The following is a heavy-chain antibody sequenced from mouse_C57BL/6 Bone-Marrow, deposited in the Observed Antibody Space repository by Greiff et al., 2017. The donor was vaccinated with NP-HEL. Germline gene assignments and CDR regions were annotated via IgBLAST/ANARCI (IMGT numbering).Heavy chain of an antibody. Sequence: QVQLQQPGAELVQPGASVKMSCKASGYTFTSYWITWVKQRPGQGLEWIGDIYPGSGSTNYNEKFTSKATLTVDTSSSTAYMQLSSLTSEDSAVYYCARSDDYDGAYWGQGTLVTVSA. J-gene: IGHJ3*01. V-gene: IGHV1-55*01. CDR2: IYPGSGST. CDR1: GYTFTSYW. CDR3: ARSDDYDGAY. D-gene: IGHD2-4*01.